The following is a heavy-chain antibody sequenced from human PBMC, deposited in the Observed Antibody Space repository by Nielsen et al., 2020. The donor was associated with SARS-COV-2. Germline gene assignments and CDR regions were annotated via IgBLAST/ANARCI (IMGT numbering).Heavy chain of an antibody. CDR2: IDPSDSYT. Sequence: GESLKISCQGSGSSFTSYWISWVRQMPGKGLEWMGRIDPSDSYTNYSPSFQGHVTISADKSISTAYLQWSSLKASDTAMYYCARLEYCSSTSCYTFDYWGQGTLVTVSS. CDR3: ARLEYCSSTSCYTFDY. CDR1: GSSFTSYW. D-gene: IGHD2-2*02. V-gene: IGHV5-10-1*01. J-gene: IGHJ4*02.